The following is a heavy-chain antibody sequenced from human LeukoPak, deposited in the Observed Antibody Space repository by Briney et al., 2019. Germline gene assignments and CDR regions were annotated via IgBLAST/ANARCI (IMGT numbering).Heavy chain of an antibody. CDR2: INPNSGGT. Sequence: GASVKVSCKASGYTFTGYYMHWVRQAPGQGLEWMGRINPNSGGTNYAQKFQGRVTMTRDTSISTAYMELSSLRSDDTAVYYCARSKAWELPNAFDIWGQGTMVTVSS. V-gene: IGHV1-2*06. CDR1: GYTFTGYY. D-gene: IGHD1-26*01. CDR3: ARSKAWELPNAFDI. J-gene: IGHJ3*02.